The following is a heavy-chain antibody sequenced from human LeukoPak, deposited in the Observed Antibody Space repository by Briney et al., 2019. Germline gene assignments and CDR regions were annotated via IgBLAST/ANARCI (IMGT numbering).Heavy chain of an antibody. CDR3: ATVLKWELLNFDY. CDR2: INPNSGGT. D-gene: IGHD1-26*01. V-gene: IGHV1-2*02. Sequence: ASVKVSCKASGYTFTGYYMHWVRQAPGQGLEWMGWINPNSGGTNYAQKFQGRVTMTRDTSISTAYMELSRLRSEDTAVYYCATVLKWELLNFDYWGQGTLVTVSS. J-gene: IGHJ4*02. CDR1: GYTFTGYY.